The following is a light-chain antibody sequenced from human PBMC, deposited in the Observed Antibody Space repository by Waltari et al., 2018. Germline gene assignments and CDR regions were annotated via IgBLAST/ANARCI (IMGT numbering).Light chain of an antibody. CDR3: EQYNTYPWT. J-gene: IGKJ1*01. CDR1: ESVSHW. Sequence: DIQLTQSPSTLSASVGDRVTITCRASESVSHWLAWHQQGPGKAPRLRIFKASYLEGGVSQGFRGSESETEYTLTSSGLQPDDFATDDGEQYNTYPWTFGQGTKVEIK. V-gene: IGKV1-5*03. CDR2: KAS.